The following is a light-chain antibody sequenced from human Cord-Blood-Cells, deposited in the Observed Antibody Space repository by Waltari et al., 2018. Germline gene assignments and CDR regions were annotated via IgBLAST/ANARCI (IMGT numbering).Light chain of an antibody. CDR3: SAWDSSLSAWV. V-gene: IGLV10-54*01. Sequence: QAGLTQPPSVSKGLRQTAKLTCTGNSNNAGNQGAAWLQQHKGHPPKLLSYRNNNRPSGISERLSASRSGNTASLTITGLQPEDEADYYCSAWDSSLSAWVFGGGTKLTVL. CDR1: SNNAGNQG. J-gene: IGLJ3*02. CDR2: RNN.